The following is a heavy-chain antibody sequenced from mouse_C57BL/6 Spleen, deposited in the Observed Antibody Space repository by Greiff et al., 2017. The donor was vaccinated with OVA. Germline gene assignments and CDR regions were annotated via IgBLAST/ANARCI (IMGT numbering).Heavy chain of an antibody. CDR1: GYAFSSYW. V-gene: IGHV1-80*01. CDR2: IYPGDGDT. CDR3: ARKEGYYYGSSPEGYFDY. J-gene: IGHJ2*01. Sequence: QVQLKQSGAELVKPGASVKISCKASGYAFSSYWMNWVKQRPGKGLEWIGQIYPGDGDTNYNGKFKGKATLTADKSSSTAYMQLSSLTSEDSAVYFCARKEGYYYGSSPEGYFDYWGQGTTLTVSS. D-gene: IGHD1-1*01.